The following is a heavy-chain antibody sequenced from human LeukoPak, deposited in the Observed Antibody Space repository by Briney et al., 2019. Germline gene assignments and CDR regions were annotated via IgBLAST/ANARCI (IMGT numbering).Heavy chain of an antibody. V-gene: IGHV3-7*01. J-gene: IGHJ4*02. D-gene: IGHD3-22*01. CDR3: AREVYYDSSGQPDY. Sequence: GGSLRLSCAASGFTFSSYWMSWVRQAPGKGLEWVANIKQDGSEKYYVDSVKGRFTISRDNAKNSLYLQMNSLRAEDTAAYYCAREVYYDSSGQPDYWGQGTLVTVSS. CDR1: GFTFSSYW. CDR2: IKQDGSEK.